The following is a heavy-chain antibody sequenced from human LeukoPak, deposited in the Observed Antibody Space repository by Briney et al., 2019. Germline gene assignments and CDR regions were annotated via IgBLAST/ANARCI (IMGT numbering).Heavy chain of an antibody. CDR3: ARLGPGYSSTWSNDAFAI. CDR2: IFYSGST. Sequence: PSETLSLTCTVSGGSISSSTYYWGWIRQPPGKGLEWIGNIFYSGSTYYYPSLKSRVTISVDTSKNQFSLKLNSVTAADTAVYYCARLGPGYSSTWSNDAFAIWGQGTVVTVSS. CDR1: GGSISSSTYY. J-gene: IGHJ3*02. D-gene: IGHD6-13*01. V-gene: IGHV4-39*01.